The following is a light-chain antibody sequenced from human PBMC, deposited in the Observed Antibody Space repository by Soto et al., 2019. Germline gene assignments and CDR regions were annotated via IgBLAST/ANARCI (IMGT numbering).Light chain of an antibody. CDR2: WAS. Sequence: DIVMTQSPDSLAVSLGERATINCKSSQSVLYSSNNKNYFAWYQQRPGPPPKLLSYWASTRESGVPHRFSGSGSGTAFTLTIASLQAEYVAVYYCQQYESTPPTFGQGTKLEIK. J-gene: IGKJ2*01. CDR1: QSVLYSSNNKNY. CDR3: QQYESTPPT. V-gene: IGKV4-1*01.